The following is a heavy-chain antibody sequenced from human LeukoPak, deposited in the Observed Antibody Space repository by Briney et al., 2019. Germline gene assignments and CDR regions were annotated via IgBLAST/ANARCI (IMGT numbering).Heavy chain of an antibody. D-gene: IGHD3-3*01. CDR3: ARGLRVGGDFWSGYIFDY. V-gene: IGHV1-69*04. CDR1: GGNLSSYA. CDR2: IIPILGIA. J-gene: IGHJ4*02. Sequence: SVKVSCKASGGNLSSYAMTWVRQAPGQGLEWMGRIIPILGIANYAQKFQGRVTITADKSTSTAYMELSSLRSEDTAVYYCARGLRVGGDFWSGYIFDYWGQGTLVTVSS.